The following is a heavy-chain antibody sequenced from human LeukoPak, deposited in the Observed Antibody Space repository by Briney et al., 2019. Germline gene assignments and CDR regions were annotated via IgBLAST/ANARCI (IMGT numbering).Heavy chain of an antibody. CDR2: IIPIFGTA. Sequence: SVKVSCKASGGTFSSYAISWVRQAPGQGLEWMGGIIPIFGTANYAQKFQGRVTITADKSTSTAYMELSSLRSEDTAVYYCARAPPGIKAFDIWGQGTMVTVSS. CDR3: ARAPPGIKAFDI. V-gene: IGHV1-69*06. D-gene: IGHD1-26*01. J-gene: IGHJ3*02. CDR1: GGTFSSYA.